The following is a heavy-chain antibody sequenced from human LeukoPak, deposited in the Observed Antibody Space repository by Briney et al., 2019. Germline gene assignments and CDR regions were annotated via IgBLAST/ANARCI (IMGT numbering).Heavy chain of an antibody. CDR2: MSVSGTT. CDR3: ARNEVGTTVYGMDV. CDR1: GVSISPYY. Sequence: SETLSLNCTVSGVSISPYYWSWIRQPAGKGLEWIGRMSVSGTTNYNPSLKSRVTMSLDTSKNQFSLKLSSVTAADTAVYYCARNEVGTTVYGMDVWGQGTTVTVSS. J-gene: IGHJ6*02. D-gene: IGHD1-26*01. V-gene: IGHV4-4*07.